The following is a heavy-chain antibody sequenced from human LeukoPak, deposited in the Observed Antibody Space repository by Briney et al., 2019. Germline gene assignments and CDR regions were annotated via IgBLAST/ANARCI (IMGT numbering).Heavy chain of an antibody. D-gene: IGHD3-22*01. CDR3: ARHDNVLLWEDYYDSSGYYFGWFDP. CDR2: IYYSGST. CDR1: GGSISSYY. V-gene: IGHV4-59*08. J-gene: IGHJ5*02. Sequence: SETLSLTCTVSGGSISSYYWSWIRQPPGKGLEWIGYIYYSGSTNYNPSLKSRVTISVDTSKNQFSLKLSSVTAADTAVYYCARHDNVLLWEDYYDSSGYYFGWFDPWGQGTLVAVSS.